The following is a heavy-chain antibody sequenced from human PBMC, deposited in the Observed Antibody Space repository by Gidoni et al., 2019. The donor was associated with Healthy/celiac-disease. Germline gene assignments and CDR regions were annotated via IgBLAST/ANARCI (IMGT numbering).Heavy chain of an antibody. CDR2: IYYSGST. Sequence: QVQLQESGPGLVKPSPTLSLTCTVSGGPISSGDYSWSLLRQPPGKGLAWIGYIYYSGSTYYNPTLKSRVTISVDTSKNQFSLKLSSVTAADTAVYYCARLKTSVTWFDPWGQGTLVTVSS. J-gene: IGHJ5*02. V-gene: IGHV4-30-4*01. CDR1: GGPISSGDYS. CDR3: ARLKTSVTWFDP. D-gene: IGHD4-17*01.